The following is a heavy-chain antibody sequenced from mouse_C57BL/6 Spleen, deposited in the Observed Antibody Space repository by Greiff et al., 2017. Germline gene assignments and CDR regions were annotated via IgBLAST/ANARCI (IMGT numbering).Heavy chain of an antibody. Sequence: VQLQQSGPELVKPGASVKISCKASGYAFSSSWMNWVKQRPGKGLEWIGRIYPGDGDTNYNGKFKGKATLTADKSSSTAYMQLSSLTSEDAAVYFCARRGYYYGSSDWWYFDVWGTGTTVTVSS. CDR1: GYAFSSSW. J-gene: IGHJ1*03. CDR2: IYPGDGDT. V-gene: IGHV1-82*01. D-gene: IGHD1-1*01. CDR3: ARRGYYYGSSDWWYFDV.